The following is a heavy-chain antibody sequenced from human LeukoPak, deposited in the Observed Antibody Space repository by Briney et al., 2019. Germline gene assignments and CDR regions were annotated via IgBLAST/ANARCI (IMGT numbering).Heavy chain of an antibody. J-gene: IGHJ4*02. V-gene: IGHV3-7*01. Sequence: GGSLRLSCGASGFTISTYWMSWVRQAPGKGLEWVANIKQDGSEKYYVDSVKGRFTISRDNAKNSLDLQMNSLRAEDTAVYYCARGTAMVDYWGQGTLVTVSS. D-gene: IGHD5-18*01. CDR2: IKQDGSEK. CDR1: GFTISTYW. CDR3: ARGTAMVDY.